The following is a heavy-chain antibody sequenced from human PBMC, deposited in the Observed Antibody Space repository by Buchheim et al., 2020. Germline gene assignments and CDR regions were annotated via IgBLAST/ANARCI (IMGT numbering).Heavy chain of an antibody. V-gene: IGHV3-30*18. CDR3: AKDGSRGYDSN. D-gene: IGHD5-12*01. CDR2: ISYDGSNK. CDR1: GFTFSSYG. J-gene: IGHJ4*02. Sequence: QVQLVESGGGVVQPGRSLRLSCAASGFTFSSYGMHWVRQAPGKGLEWVAVISYDGSNKYYADSVKGRFTISRDNSKTTLYLQMNSLRAEDTAVYYWAKDGSRGYDSNWGQGTL.